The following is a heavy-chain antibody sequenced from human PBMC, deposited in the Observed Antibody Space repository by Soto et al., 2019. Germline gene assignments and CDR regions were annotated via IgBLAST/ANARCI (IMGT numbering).Heavy chain of an antibody. D-gene: IGHD6-19*01. J-gene: IGHJ5*02. V-gene: IGHV5-51*01. Sequence: PGESLKISCXGSGYSFTSYWIGWVRQMPGKGLEWMGIIYPGDSDTRYSPSFQGQVTISADKSISTAYLQWSSMNALDTAMYYWARLGRVIAVAGTSSWFDPWGQGTLVTVSS. CDR2: IYPGDSDT. CDR3: ARLGRVIAVAGTSSWFDP. CDR1: GYSFTSYW.